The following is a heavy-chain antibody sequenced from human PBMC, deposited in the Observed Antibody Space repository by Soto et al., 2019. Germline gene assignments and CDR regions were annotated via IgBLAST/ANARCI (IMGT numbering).Heavy chain of an antibody. Sequence: ELQLVESGGGLVQPGRSLRLSCVASGFSFGDYGMHWVRQAPGRGPEWVSGISWNSGNIGYAETVKGRFTISRDNAKNSLYLQMNSLRAEDTALYYCVKDGLTSVFGLVHDGSDIWGHGTMVTVSS. V-gene: IGHV3-9*01. J-gene: IGHJ3*02. CDR1: GFSFGDYG. CDR2: ISWNSGNI. D-gene: IGHD3-3*01. CDR3: VKDGLTSVFGLVHDGSDI.